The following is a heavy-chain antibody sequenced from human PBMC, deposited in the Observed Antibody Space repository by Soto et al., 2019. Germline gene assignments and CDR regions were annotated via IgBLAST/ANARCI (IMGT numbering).Heavy chain of an antibody. CDR3: ARDPVAAAPNSNWFDP. V-gene: IGHV3-30*19. Sequence: PGGSLRLSCAASGFTFRSYGLHWVRQAPGKGLEWVAVISYDGSNKYYADSVKGRFTISRDNSKNTLYLQMNSLRAEDTAVYYCARDPVAAAPNSNWFDPWGQGTLVTVSS. CDR2: ISYDGSNK. J-gene: IGHJ5*02. CDR1: GFTFRSYG. D-gene: IGHD6-13*01.